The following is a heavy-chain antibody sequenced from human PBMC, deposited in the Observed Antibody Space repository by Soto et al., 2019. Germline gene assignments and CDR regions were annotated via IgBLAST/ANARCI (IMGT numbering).Heavy chain of an antibody. Sequence: SETLSLTCTVSGGSISSYYWGWIRQHPGKGLEWIGYIYYTGSTYYNPSLKSRVTISVDTSKNQFSLKLSSVTAADTAVYYCARASLGYCSSTSCRSNWFDPWGQGTLVTVSS. D-gene: IGHD2-2*01. CDR3: ARASLGYCSSTSCRSNWFDP. CDR2: IYYTGST. V-gene: IGHV4-59*06. CDR1: GGSISSYY. J-gene: IGHJ5*02.